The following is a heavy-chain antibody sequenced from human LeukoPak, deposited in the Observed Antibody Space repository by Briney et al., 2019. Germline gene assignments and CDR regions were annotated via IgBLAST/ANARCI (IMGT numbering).Heavy chain of an antibody. CDR3: ARDPRVGATLIGAFDI. Sequence: ASVKVSCKASGYTFTSYYMHWVRQAPGQGLEWMGIINPSGGSTSYAQKFQGRVTMTRDMSTSTVYMELSSLRSEDTAVYYCARDPRVGATLIGAFDIWGQGTMVTVSP. CDR2: INPSGGST. J-gene: IGHJ3*02. CDR1: GYTFTSYY. V-gene: IGHV1-46*01. D-gene: IGHD1-26*01.